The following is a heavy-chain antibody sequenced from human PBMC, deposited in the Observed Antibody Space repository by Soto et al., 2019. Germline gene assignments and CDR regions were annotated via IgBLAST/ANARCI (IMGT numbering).Heavy chain of an antibody. V-gene: IGHV3-15*01. CDR2: IKSKTDGGTT. J-gene: IGHJ6*02. Sequence: EVQLVESGGGLVKPGGSLRLSCAASGFTFSNAWMSWVRQAPGKGLEWVGRIKSKTDGGTTDYAAPVKGRFTISRDDSKNTLYLQMNSLKTEDSVVYYCTHGNVDIVAARTTYGMDVWGQGTTVTVSS. CDR1: GFTFSNAW. CDR3: THGNVDIVAARTTYGMDV. D-gene: IGHD5-12*01.